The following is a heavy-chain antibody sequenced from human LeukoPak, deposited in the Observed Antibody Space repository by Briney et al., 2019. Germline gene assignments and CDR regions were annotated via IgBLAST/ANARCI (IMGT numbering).Heavy chain of an antibody. Sequence: GESLKISCKGSGYSFTSYWIGWVRQMSGKGLEWMGIIYPGDSDTRYSPSFQGQVTISADKSISTAYLQWSSLEASDTAMYYCARHWRKVWFGELLKGFVIDYWGQGTLVTVSS. CDR3: ARHWRKVWFGELLKGFVIDY. V-gene: IGHV5-51*01. CDR2: IYPGDSDT. J-gene: IGHJ4*02. CDR1: GYSFTSYW. D-gene: IGHD3-10*01.